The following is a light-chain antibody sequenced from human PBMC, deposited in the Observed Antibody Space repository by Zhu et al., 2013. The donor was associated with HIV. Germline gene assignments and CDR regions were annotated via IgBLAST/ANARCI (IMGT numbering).Light chain of an antibody. CDR1: QSVLYTSNNKNY. CDR2: WAS. Sequence: DIVMTQSPDSLAVSLGERATINCKSSQSVLYTSNNKNYLAWYQQKPGHPPKLLIYWASTRESGVSDRFSGSGSGTDFTLTINRLEPEDFAVYYCQQYSSDSRSFAQGTRVDVK. CDR3: QQYSSDSRS. V-gene: IGKV4-1*01. J-gene: IGKJ1*01.